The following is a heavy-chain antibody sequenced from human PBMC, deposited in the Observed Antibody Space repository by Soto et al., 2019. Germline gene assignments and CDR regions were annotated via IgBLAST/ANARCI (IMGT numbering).Heavy chain of an antibody. Sequence: GGSLRLSCAASGFTFSSYAMSWVRQAPGKGLEWVSAISGSGGSTYYADSVKGRFTISRDNSKNTLYLQMNSLRAEDTAVYYCAKVITMIGVDEDAFDIWGQGTMVTVSS. J-gene: IGHJ3*02. D-gene: IGHD3-22*01. V-gene: IGHV3-23*01. CDR2: ISGSGGST. CDR1: GFTFSSYA. CDR3: AKVITMIGVDEDAFDI.